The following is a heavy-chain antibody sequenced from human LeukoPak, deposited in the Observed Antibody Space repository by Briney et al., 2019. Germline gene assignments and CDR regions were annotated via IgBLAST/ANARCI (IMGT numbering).Heavy chain of an antibody. J-gene: IGHJ6*02. Sequence: ASVKVSCKASGYTFTSYAMHWVRQAPGQRLEWMVWINAGNGNTKYSQKFQGRVTITRDTSASTAYMELSSLRSEDTAVYYCARDGVAVAGYYGMDVWGQGTTVTVSS. D-gene: IGHD6-19*01. CDR2: INAGNGNT. CDR3: ARDGVAVAGYYGMDV. V-gene: IGHV1-3*01. CDR1: GYTFTSYA.